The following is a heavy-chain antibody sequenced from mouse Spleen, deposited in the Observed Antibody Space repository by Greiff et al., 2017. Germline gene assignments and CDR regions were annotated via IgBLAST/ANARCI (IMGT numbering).Heavy chain of an antibody. CDR3: ARSAYSNLAY. CDR1: GYTFTDYN. Sequence: VQLQQSGPELVKPGASVKIPCKASGYTFTDYNMDWVKQSHGKSLEWIGDINPNNGGTIYNQKFKGKATLTVDKSSSTAYMELRSLTSEDTAVYYCARSAYSNLAYWGQGTLVTVSA. V-gene: IGHV1-18*01. J-gene: IGHJ3*01. D-gene: IGHD2-5*01. CDR2: INPNNGGT.